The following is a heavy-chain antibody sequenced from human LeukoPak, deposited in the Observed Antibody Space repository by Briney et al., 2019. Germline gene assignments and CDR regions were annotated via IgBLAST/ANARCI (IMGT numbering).Heavy chain of an antibody. CDR3: ARDSGYSGPRGYYYDMDV. V-gene: IGHV1-69*01. J-gene: IGHJ6*02. D-gene: IGHD5-12*01. CDR1: GGTFSSYA. CDR2: IIPIFGTA. Sequence: GSSVKVSCKASGGTFSSYAISWVRQAPGQGLEWMGGIIPIFGTANYAQKFQGRVTITADESTSTAYMELSSLRSEDTAVYYCARDSGYSGPRGYYYDMDVWGQGTTVTVSS.